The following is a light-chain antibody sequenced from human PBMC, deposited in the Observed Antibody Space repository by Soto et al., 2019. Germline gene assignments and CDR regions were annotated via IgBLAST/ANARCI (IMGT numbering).Light chain of an antibody. J-gene: IGKJ1*01. V-gene: IGKV3-20*01. Sequence: EIVLTQSPGTMSFSPRERGTLACRASQSVSTNYLAWYQQKPGQAPRLLLYSAFSRYTGIPDRFSGSGSGTDFTLTICRLEPEDCAVYYCQYYGSSPWTFGHGTKVEI. CDR2: SAF. CDR3: QYYGSSPWT. CDR1: QSVSTNY.